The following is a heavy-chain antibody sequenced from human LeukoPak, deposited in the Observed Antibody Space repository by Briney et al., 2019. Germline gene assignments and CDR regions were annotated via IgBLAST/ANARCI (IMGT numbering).Heavy chain of an antibody. Sequence: GASVKVSCKASGYTFTSYGISWVRQAPGQGLEWMGWISAYNGNTNYAQKFQGRVTITTDESTTTAYMELSSLRSEDTAVYYCARARAPDFRRYYYYMDVWGKGTTVTVSS. V-gene: IGHV1-18*01. J-gene: IGHJ6*03. CDR2: ISAYNGNT. D-gene: IGHD3-3*01. CDR1: GYTFTSYG. CDR3: ARARAPDFRRYYYYMDV.